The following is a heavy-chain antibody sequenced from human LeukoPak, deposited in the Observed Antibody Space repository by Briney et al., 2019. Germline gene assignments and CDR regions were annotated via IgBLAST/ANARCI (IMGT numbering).Heavy chain of an antibody. D-gene: IGHD6-13*01. V-gene: IGHV1-2*02. J-gene: IGHJ4*02. Sequence: ASVKVSCKASGYTFTGHYMHWVRQAPGQGLQWMGWINPNSGATNSAQKFQGRVTMTRDTSISTAYMELSRLRSDDTAVYYCARGIAAAGEFDSWGQGTLVTVSS. CDR1: GYTFTGHY. CDR3: ARGIAAAGEFDS. CDR2: INPNSGAT.